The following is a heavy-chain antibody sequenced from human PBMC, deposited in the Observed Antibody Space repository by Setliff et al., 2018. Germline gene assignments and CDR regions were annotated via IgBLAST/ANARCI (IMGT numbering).Heavy chain of an antibody. V-gene: IGHV4-34*01. CDR1: GGSFSGYY. J-gene: IGHJ5*02. D-gene: IGHD1-7*01. Sequence: SETLSLTCAVYGGSFSGYYWSWIRQPPGKGLEWIGEINHSGSTNYNPSLKSRVTISVDTSKNQFSLKLSFVTAADTAVYYCARIRTGTFLNWFDPWGQGTLVTVSS. CDR2: INHSGST. CDR3: ARIRTGTFLNWFDP.